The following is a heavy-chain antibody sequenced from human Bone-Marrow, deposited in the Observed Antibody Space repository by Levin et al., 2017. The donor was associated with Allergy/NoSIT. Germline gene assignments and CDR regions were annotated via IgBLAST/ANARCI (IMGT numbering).Heavy chain of an antibody. CDR1: GYSINSAYS. V-gene: IGHV4-38-2*02. J-gene: IGHJ4*02. D-gene: IGHD4-17*01. Sequence: GSLRLSCTVSGYSINSAYSWGWVRQPPGKGLEWLGSIYSTGSTYYSPSLIIRVTISILTSKNQFSLKLTSVTAADTAVYYCASMTTVTKTYYFDFWGQGQKVTVSS. CDR3: ASMTTVTKTYYFDF. CDR2: IYSTGST.